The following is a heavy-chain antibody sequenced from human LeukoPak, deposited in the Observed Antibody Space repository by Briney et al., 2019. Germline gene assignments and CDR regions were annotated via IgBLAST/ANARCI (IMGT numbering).Heavy chain of an antibody. CDR2: IYYSGST. CDR3: ARRGAYDSSGYYHFDY. D-gene: IGHD3-22*01. CDR1: GGSFRGYY. V-gene: IGHV4-34*01. Sequence: PSETLSLTCAVYGGSFRGYYWGWIRQPPGKGLEWIGSIYYSGSTYCNPSLKSRVTISVDTSKNQFSLKLSSVTAADTAVYYCARRGAYDSSGYYHFDYWGQGTLVTVSS. J-gene: IGHJ4*02.